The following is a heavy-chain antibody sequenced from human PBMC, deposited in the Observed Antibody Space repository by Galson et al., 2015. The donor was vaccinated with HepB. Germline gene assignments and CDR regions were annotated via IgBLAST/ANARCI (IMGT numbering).Heavy chain of an antibody. V-gene: IGHV1-24*01. J-gene: IGHJ6*02. CDR1: GYTLTELS. D-gene: IGHD2-2*02. Sequence: SVKVSCKVSGYTLTELSMHWVRQAPGKGLEWMGGFDPEDGETIYAQKFQGRVTMTEDTTTDTAYMELSSLRSEDTAVYYCATLGYCSSTSCYNAQPNYYYYGMDVWGQGTTVTVSS. CDR2: FDPEDGET. CDR3: ATLGYCSSTSCYNAQPNYYYYGMDV.